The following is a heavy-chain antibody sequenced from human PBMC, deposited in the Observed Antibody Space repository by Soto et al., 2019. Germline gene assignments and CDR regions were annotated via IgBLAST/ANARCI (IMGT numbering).Heavy chain of an antibody. D-gene: IGHD5-12*01. CDR1: GGTFSSYS. CDR2: IVPIVDTA. Sequence: QVQLVQSGAEVRQPASSVKVSCKTSGGTFSSYSISWVRQAPGQGREWMGGIVPIVDTATYAQNVQGRVTITADESTSTAYTELSRLRSDDTAVYYYVRVVAIPGYPDYWGQGTLVTVSS. V-gene: IGHV1-69*12. CDR3: VRVVAIPGYPDY. J-gene: IGHJ4*02.